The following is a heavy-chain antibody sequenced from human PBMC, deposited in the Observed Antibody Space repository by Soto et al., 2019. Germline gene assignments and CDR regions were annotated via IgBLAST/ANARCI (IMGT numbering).Heavy chain of an antibody. CDR2: IIPIFGTA. J-gene: IGHJ4*02. Sequence: SVKVSCKASGGTFSSYAISWVRQAPGQGLEWMGGIIPIFGTANYAQKFQGRVTITADESTSTAYMELSSLRSEDTAVYYCARAYYYDSSGYYYVHYFDYWGQGTLVTVSS. CDR3: ARAYYYDSSGYYYVHYFDY. V-gene: IGHV1-69*13. CDR1: GGTFSSYA. D-gene: IGHD3-22*01.